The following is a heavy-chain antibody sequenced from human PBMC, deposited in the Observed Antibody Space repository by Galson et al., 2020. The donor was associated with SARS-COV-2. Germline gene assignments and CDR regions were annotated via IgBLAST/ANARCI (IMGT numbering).Heavy chain of an antibody. V-gene: IGHV3-49*03. CDR1: GFTFGDYA. D-gene: IGHD6-13*01. CDR3: TRAIEAGIAAPLDY. Sequence: GSLRLSCTASGFTFGDYAMSWFRQAPGKGLEWVGFIRSKAYGGTTEYAASVKGRFTISRDDSKSIAYLQMNSLKTEDTAVYYCTRAIEAGIAAPLDYWGQGTLVTVSS. J-gene: IGHJ4*02. CDR2: IRSKAYGGTT.